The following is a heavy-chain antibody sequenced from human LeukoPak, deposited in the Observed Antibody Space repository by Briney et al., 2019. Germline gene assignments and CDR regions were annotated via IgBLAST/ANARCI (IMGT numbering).Heavy chain of an antibody. CDR2: INPSGGST. J-gene: IGHJ6*02. V-gene: IGHV1-46*01. D-gene: IGHD3-16*01. CDR3: AREIGMGAFDYYYYGMDV. CDR1: GYTFTNYY. Sequence: VASVTVSCTASGYTFTNYYMHWVRQAPGQGLEWMGIINPSGGSTSYAQEFQGRVTMTRDTSTSTVYMELSSLRSEDTAVYYCAREIGMGAFDYYYYGMDVWGQGTTVTVSS.